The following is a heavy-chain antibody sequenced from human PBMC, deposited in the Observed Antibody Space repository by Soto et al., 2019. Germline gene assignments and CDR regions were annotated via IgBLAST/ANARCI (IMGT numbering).Heavy chain of an antibody. J-gene: IGHJ6*02. V-gene: IGHV3-23*01. Sequence: GESLKISCAASGFTFSSYAMSWVRQAPGKGLEWVSAISGSGGSTYYADSVKGRFTISRDNSKNTLYLQMNSLRAEDTAVYYCAKWVVAATANYYYHGMDVWGQGTTVTVSS. D-gene: IGHD2-15*01. CDR1: GFTFSSYA. CDR2: ISGSGGST. CDR3: AKWVVAATANYYYHGMDV.